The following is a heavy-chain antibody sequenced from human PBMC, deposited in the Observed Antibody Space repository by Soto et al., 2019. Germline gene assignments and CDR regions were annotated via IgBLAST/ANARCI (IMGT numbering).Heavy chain of an antibody. D-gene: IGHD3-22*01. Sequence: SETLSLTCTVSGGSISSYYWSWIRQPPGKGLEWIGYIYYSGSTNYNPSLKSRVTISVDTSKNKFSLKLSSVTAADTAVYYCARLLYYYDSSGYYDPWGQGTLVTVSS. J-gene: IGHJ5*02. CDR1: GGSISSYY. CDR2: IYYSGST. CDR3: ARLLYYYDSSGYYDP. V-gene: IGHV4-59*08.